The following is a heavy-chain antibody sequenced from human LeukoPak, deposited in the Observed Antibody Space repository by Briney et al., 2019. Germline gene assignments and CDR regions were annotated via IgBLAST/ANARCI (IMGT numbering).Heavy chain of an antibody. CDR1: GYTFTNYY. CDR3: ARGGYTDY. D-gene: IGHD5-24*01. J-gene: IGHJ4*02. Sequence: ASVTVSCKASGYTFTNYYIHWVRQAPGQGLEWMGWINPNGGVTNYAQKFQGRITLTRDTSINTAYMELSRLTSDDMVVYYCARGGYTDYWAQGTLVTVSS. CDR2: INPNGGVT. V-gene: IGHV1-2*02.